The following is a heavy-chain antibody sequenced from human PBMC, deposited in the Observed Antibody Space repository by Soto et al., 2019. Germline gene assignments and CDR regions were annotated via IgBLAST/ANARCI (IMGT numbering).Heavy chain of an antibody. CDR3: ARVKIWGEPMQMVSGMREYYFDI. J-gene: IGHJ4*02. CDR1: EFTFSSYA. D-gene: IGHD2-8*01. Sequence: GGSLRLSCAASEFTFSSYAMTWVRQAPGKGLEWVSAISGGGVSTYYADSVKGRFTISRDNSKNTLYLQMNSLRAEDTAVYYCARVKIWGEPMQMVSGMREYYFDIWGQGTLVTVSS. CDR2: ISGGGVST. V-gene: IGHV3-23*01.